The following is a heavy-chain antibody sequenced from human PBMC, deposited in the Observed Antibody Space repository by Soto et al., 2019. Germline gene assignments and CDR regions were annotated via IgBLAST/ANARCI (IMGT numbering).Heavy chain of an antibody. D-gene: IGHD4-17*01. V-gene: IGHV1-58*01. Sequence: GASVKVSCKASGSTFTSSAVQWVRQARGQRLEWIGWIVVGSGNTNYAQKFQERVTITRDMSTSTAYMELSSLRSEDTAVYYCAADYGGNPGVYYWGQGTLVTVSS. CDR1: GSTFTSSA. CDR3: AADYGGNPGVYY. CDR2: IVVGSGNT. J-gene: IGHJ4*02.